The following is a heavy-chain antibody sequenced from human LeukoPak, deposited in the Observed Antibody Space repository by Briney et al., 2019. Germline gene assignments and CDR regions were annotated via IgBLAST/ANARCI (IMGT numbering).Heavy chain of an antibody. CDR1: GGSISSYY. CDR3: ARGGGRYFDWPIDY. CDR2: IYYSGST. J-gene: IGHJ4*02. V-gene: IGHV4-59*01. Sequence: PSETLSLTCTVSGGSISSYYWSWIRQPPGKGLEWIGYIYYSGSTNYNPSLKSRVTISVDTSKNQFSLKLSSVTAADTAVYYCARGGGRYFDWPIDYWGQGTLVTASS. D-gene: IGHD3-9*01.